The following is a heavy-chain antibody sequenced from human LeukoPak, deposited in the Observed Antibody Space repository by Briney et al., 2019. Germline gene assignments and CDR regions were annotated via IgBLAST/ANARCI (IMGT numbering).Heavy chain of an antibody. CDR2: ISWNSGSI. CDR3: ARRPLVLRYFDWLSDFDAFDI. CDR1: GFTFDDYA. V-gene: IGHV3-9*01. Sequence: GGSLRPSCAASGFTFDDYAMHWVRQAPGKGLEWVSGISWNSGSIGYADSVKGRFTISRDNAKNSLYLQMNSLRAEDTAVYYCARRPLVLRYFDWLSDFDAFDIWGQGTMVTVSS. D-gene: IGHD3-9*01. J-gene: IGHJ3*02.